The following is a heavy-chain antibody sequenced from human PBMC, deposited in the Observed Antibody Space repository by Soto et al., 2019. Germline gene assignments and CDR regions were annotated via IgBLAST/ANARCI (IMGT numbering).Heavy chain of an antibody. CDR3: AGGSTESCPGSRIFDF. D-gene: IGHD3-10*01. V-gene: IGHV3-23*01. CDR1: GLTFGSRA. J-gene: IGHJ4*02. Sequence: VQLLESGGDLKQPGGSLRLSCVASGLTFGSRAMSWVRQAPGEGLQWVETITDNGGDTKYADSVRGRFVISRDNSKKSMYMQMTRLTAETSTMYFCAGGSTESCPGSRIFDFRGRQTLVTVTS. CDR2: ITDNGGDT.